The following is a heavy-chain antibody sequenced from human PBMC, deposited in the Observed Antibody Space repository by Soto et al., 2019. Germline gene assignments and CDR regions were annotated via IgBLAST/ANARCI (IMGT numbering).Heavy chain of an antibody. CDR1: GGTFSSYT. D-gene: IGHD3-22*01. J-gene: IGHJ6*02. Sequence: QVQLVQSGAEVKKPGSSVKVSCKASGGTFSSYTISWVRQAPGQGLEWMGRIIPILGIANYAQKFQGRVTITAAKSTTTAYMELSSLRSEATAVYYCARGPDSSGYYYYYGMDVWGQGTTVTVSS. V-gene: IGHV1-69*02. CDR2: IIPILGIA. CDR3: ARGPDSSGYYYYYGMDV.